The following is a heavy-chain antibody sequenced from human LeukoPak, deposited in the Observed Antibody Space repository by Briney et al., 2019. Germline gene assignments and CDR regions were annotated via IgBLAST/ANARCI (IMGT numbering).Heavy chain of an antibody. CDR2: IYYSGST. CDR1: GGSISSYY. V-gene: IGHV4-59*08. J-gene: IGHJ6*02. Sequence: SETLSLTCTVSGGSISSYYWSWIRQPPGKGLEWIGYIYYSGSTNYNPSLKSRVTISVDTSKNQFSLKLSSVTAADTAVYYCARMTSNAGLAAAVDYYYYGMDVWGQGTTVTVSS. D-gene: IGHD6-13*01. CDR3: ARMTSNAGLAAAVDYYYYGMDV.